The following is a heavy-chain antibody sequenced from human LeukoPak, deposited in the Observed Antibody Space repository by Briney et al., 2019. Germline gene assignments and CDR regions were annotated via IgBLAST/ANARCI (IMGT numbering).Heavy chain of an antibody. D-gene: IGHD2-15*01. CDR1: GGSISSGSYY. J-gene: IGHJ6*03. CDR2: IYTSGST. V-gene: IGHV4-61*02. Sequence: SETLSLTCTVSGGSISSGSYYWSWIRQPAGKRLEWIGRIYTSGSTNYNPSLKSRVTISVDTSKNQFSLKLSSVTAADTAVYYCARDGGYYYYMDVWGKGTTVTVSS. CDR3: ARDGGYYYYMDV.